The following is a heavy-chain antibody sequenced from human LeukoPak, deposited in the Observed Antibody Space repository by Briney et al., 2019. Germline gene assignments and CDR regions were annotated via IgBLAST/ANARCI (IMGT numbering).Heavy chain of an antibody. CDR1: GFTFSDYY. CDR2: ISSSGSTI. V-gene: IGHV3-11*01. D-gene: IGHD1-26*01. CDR3: AKDLVVGALDY. J-gene: IGHJ4*02. Sequence: GESLRLSCAASGFTFSDYYMSWIRQAPGKGLEWVSYISSSGSTIYYADSVKGRFTISRDNAKNSLYLQMNSLRANDTAVYYCAKDLVVGALDYWGQGTLVTVSS.